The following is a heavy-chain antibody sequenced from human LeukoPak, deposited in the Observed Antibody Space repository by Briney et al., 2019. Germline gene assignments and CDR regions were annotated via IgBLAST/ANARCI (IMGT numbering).Heavy chain of an antibody. J-gene: IGHJ6*02. Sequence: ASVKVSCKASGYTFTSYGISWVRQAPGRGLEWMGWISAYNGNTNYAQKLQGRVAMTTDTSTSTAYMELRSLRSDDTAVYYCARDSVVVVPAAILDYYYYGMDVWGRGSTVTVSS. CDR1: GYTFTSYG. CDR2: ISAYNGNT. V-gene: IGHV1-18*01. CDR3: ARDSVVVVPAAILDYYYYGMDV. D-gene: IGHD2-2*01.